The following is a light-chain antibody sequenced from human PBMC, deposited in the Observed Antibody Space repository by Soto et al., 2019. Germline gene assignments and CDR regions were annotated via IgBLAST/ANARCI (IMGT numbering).Light chain of an antibody. V-gene: IGKV1-5*03. CDR1: QTISSW. CDR3: QQYNSYSGT. Sequence: DIQMTQSPSTLSASVGDRVTITCRASQTISSWLAWYQQKPGKAPKLLIYKASSLEKGVPSRFSGGGSGTEFTLTISSLQPDDFATYYCQQYNSYSGTFGQGTKVDIK. CDR2: KAS. J-gene: IGKJ1*01.